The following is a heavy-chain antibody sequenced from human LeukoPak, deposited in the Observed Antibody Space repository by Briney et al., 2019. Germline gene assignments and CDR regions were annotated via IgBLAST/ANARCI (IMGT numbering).Heavy chain of an antibody. J-gene: IGHJ4*02. CDR3: ARHVVGATMGEFDY. CDR1: GYSFTTYW. Sequence: GEALRISFQGSGYSFTTYWISWVRPMPGKGLEWMGRIDPTDSYTNYSPSFQGHVTISADKSISTAYLQWSSLKASDTAMYYCARHVVGATMGEFDYWGQGTLVTVSS. CDR2: IDPTDSYT. V-gene: IGHV5-10-1*01. D-gene: IGHD1-26*01.